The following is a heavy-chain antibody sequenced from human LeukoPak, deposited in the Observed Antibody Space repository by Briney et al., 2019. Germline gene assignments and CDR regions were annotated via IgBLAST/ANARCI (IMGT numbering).Heavy chain of an antibody. Sequence: SQTLSLTCTVSGVSISSGGYYWSWIRQPPGKGLEWIGHIQHSGGTYYSPSLRSRVTMSLDRSKNQFSLNLSSATAADTAVYYCARSSWRQQLALDWGQGTLVTVSS. CDR3: ARSSWRQQLALD. CDR1: GVSISSGGYY. V-gene: IGHV4-30-2*01. CDR2: IQHSGGT. J-gene: IGHJ4*02. D-gene: IGHD6-13*01.